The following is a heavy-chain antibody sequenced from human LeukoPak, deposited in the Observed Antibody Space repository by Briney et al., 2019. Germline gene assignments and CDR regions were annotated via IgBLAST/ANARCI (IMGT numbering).Heavy chain of an antibody. CDR3: AKVAFSGYYSSIPYYFDY. J-gene: IGHJ4*02. D-gene: IGHD3-22*01. Sequence: DSVKGRFTISRDNSKNTLYLQMNSLRAEDTAVYYCAKVAFSGYYSSIPYYFDYWGQGTLVTVSS. V-gene: IGHV3-30*02.